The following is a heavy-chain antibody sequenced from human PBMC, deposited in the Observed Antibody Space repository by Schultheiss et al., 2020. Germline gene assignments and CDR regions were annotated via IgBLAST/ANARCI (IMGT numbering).Heavy chain of an antibody. J-gene: IGHJ4*02. CDR2: ISYDGSNK. CDR3: ASGNTYYYGSGSYYSI. V-gene: IGHV3-30*04. D-gene: IGHD3-10*01. Sequence: GGSLRLSCAASGFTFSPYAMHWVRQAPGKGLEWVAVISYDGSNKYYADSVKGRFTISRDNAKNSLYLQMNSLRAEDTAVYYCASGNTYYYGSGSYYSIWGQGTLVTVSS. CDR1: GFTFSPYA.